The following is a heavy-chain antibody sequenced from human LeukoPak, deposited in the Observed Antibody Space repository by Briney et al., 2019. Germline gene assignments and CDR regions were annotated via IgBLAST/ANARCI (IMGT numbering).Heavy chain of an antibody. CDR1: GYTFTGYY. CDR2: INPNSGGT. Sequence: ASVKVSCKASGYTFTGYYMHWVRQAPGQGLEWMGWINPNSGGTNYAQKFQGRVTMTRDTSISTAYMEPSRLRSDDTAVYYCARDIGYGGNYDYWGQGTLVTVSS. CDR3: ARDIGYGGNYDY. V-gene: IGHV1-2*02. D-gene: IGHD4-23*01. J-gene: IGHJ4*02.